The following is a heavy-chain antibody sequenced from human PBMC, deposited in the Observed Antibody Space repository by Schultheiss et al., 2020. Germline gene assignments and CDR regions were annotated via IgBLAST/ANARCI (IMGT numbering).Heavy chain of an antibody. D-gene: IGHD2-15*01. V-gene: IGHV1-69*13. Sequence: SVKVSCKASGGTFSSYAISWVRQAPGQGLEWMGGIIPIFGTANYAQKFQGRVTITADESTSTAYMELSSLRSEDTAVYYCARDMRVGRGWAYYYYGMDVWGQGTTVNVSS. CDR1: GGTFSSYA. CDR2: IIPIFGTA. CDR3: ARDMRVGRGWAYYYYGMDV. J-gene: IGHJ6*02.